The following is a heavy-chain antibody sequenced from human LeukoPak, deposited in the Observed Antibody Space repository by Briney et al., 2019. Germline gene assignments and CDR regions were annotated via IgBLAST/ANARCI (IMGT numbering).Heavy chain of an antibody. CDR2: INHSGST. CDR3: ARTRVVPAAIRNFPGGYGMDV. Sequence: PSVTLSLTCAVYGGSFSGYYWSWIRQPPGKGLEWIGEINHSGSTNYNPSLKSRVTISVDTSKNQFSLKLSSVTAADTAVYYCARTRVVPAAIRNFPGGYGMDVWGQGTTVTVSS. J-gene: IGHJ6*02. D-gene: IGHD2-2*02. V-gene: IGHV4-34*01. CDR1: GGSFSGYY.